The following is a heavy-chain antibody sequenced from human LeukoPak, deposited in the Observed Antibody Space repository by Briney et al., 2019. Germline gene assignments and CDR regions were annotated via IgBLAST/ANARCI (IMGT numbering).Heavy chain of an antibody. CDR3: ARDWRWLQSLYY. CDR1: GGTFSSYA. CDR2: IIPIFGTA. Sequence: ASVKVSCKASGGTFSSYAISWVRQAPGQGLEWMGGIIPIFGTANYAQKFQGRVTITADESTSTAYMELSSLRSEDTAVYYCARDWRWLQSLYYWGQGTLVTVSS. J-gene: IGHJ4*02. D-gene: IGHD5-24*01. V-gene: IGHV1-69*13.